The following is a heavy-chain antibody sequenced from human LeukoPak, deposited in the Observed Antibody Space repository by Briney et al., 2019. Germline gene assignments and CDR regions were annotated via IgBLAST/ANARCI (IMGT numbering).Heavy chain of an antibody. Sequence: GASVKVSCKASGYTFTSYYMHWVRQAPGQGLEWMGIINPSGGSTSYAQKFQGRVTMTRDTSISTAYMELCGLRFDDTAAYYCAKDWELRWSRGGFDYWGQGTLLTVSS. CDR2: INPSGGST. D-gene: IGHD3-10*01. V-gene: IGHV1-46*01. CDR3: AKDWELRWSRGGFDY. CDR1: GYTFTSYY. J-gene: IGHJ4*02.